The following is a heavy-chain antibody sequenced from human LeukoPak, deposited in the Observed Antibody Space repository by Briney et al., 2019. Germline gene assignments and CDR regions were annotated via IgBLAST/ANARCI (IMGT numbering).Heavy chain of an antibody. V-gene: IGHV3-66*01. CDR2: IYDGGIT. CDR3: ARDRDYSGSGSPDS. Sequence: PGGSLRLSCATSGFTMSNNYMSRVRRGPGKGPEWVSVIYDGGITYYTDSVKGRFTISGDDSKNTLHLQMNSLRVDDTAVYYCARDRDYSGSGSPDSCGQGTLVTVSS. CDR1: GFTMSNNY. J-gene: IGHJ4*02. D-gene: IGHD3-10*01.